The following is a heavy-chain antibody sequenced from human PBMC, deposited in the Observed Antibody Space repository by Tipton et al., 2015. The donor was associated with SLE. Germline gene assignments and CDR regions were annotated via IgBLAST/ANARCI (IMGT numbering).Heavy chain of an antibody. CDR3: ARHGSSWYGGAFDI. D-gene: IGHD6-13*01. Sequence: TLSLTCTVSGGSISSGSYYWSWIRQPAGKGLEWIGRIYTSGSTNYSPSFQGHVTISADKSISTAYLQWSSLKASDTAMYYCARHGSSWYGGAFDIWGQGTMVTVSS. V-gene: IGHV4-61*02. J-gene: IGHJ3*02. CDR2: IYTSGST. CDR1: GGSISSGSYY.